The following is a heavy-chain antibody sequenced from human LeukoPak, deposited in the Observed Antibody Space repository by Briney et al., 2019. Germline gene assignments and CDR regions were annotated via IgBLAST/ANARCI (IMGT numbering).Heavy chain of an antibody. D-gene: IGHD2-15*01. CDR1: GFIFNSYW. CDR2: INEDGSEK. CDR3: ARRHPHSVVATDFDI. Sequence: GGSLRLSCAASGFIFNSYWMSWVRQAPGKGLEWVANINEDGSEKYYVDSVKGRFTISRDNAKNSLYLQMNSLRAEDTALYYCARRHPHSVVATDFDIWGQGTMVTVSS. J-gene: IGHJ3*02. V-gene: IGHV3-7*03.